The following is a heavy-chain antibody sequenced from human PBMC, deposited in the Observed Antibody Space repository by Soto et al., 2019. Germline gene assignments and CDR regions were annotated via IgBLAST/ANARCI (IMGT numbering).Heavy chain of an antibody. CDR2: ISWDGGST. CDR1: GFTFDDYA. CDR3: AKDISDYYGSGSYYYYYYGMDV. D-gene: IGHD3-10*01. Sequence: GESLKISCAASGFTFDDYAMHWVRQAPGKGLEWVSLISWDGGSTYYADSVKGRFTISRDNSKNSLYLQMNSLRAEDTALYYCAKDISDYYGSGSYYYYYYGMDVWGQGTTVTVSS. V-gene: IGHV3-43D*03. J-gene: IGHJ6*02.